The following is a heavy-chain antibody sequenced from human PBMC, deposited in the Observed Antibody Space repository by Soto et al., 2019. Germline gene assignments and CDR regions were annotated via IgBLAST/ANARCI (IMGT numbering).Heavy chain of an antibody. Sequence: SETLSLTCTVSGGSISSGGYYWSWIRQHPGKGLEWIGYIYYSGSTYYNPSPKSRVTISVDTSKNQFSLKLSSVTAADTAVYYCARATIGSGPLDYWGQGTLVTSPQ. CDR2: IYYSGST. D-gene: IGHD6-19*01. V-gene: IGHV4-31*03. J-gene: IGHJ4*02. CDR1: GGSISSGGYY. CDR3: ARATIGSGPLDY.